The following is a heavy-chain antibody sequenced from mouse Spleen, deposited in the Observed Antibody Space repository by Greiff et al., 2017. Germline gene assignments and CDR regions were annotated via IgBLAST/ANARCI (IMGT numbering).Heavy chain of an antibody. V-gene: IGHV5-6*01. J-gene: IGHJ2*01. CDR2: ISSGGSYT. CDR1: GFTFSSYG. D-gene: IGHD1-1*01. CDR3: ARHSTRYFDY. Sequence: EVQVVESEGGLVKPGGSLKLSCAASGFTFSSYGMSWVRQTPDKRLEWVATISSGGSYTYYPDSVKGRFTISRDNAKNTLYLQMSSLKSEDTAMYYCARHSTRYFDYWGQGTTLTVSS.